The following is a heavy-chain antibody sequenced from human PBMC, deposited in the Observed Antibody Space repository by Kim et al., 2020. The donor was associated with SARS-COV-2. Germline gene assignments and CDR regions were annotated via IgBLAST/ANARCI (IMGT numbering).Heavy chain of an antibody. D-gene: IGHD2-2*01. CDR3: AKLCGPVPAGLSRTMDV. Sequence: VKGRFTISRDNSKNTLYLQMNSLRAEDTAVYYCAKLCGPVPAGLSRTMDVWGQGTTVTVSS. V-gene: IGHV3-23*01. J-gene: IGHJ6*02.